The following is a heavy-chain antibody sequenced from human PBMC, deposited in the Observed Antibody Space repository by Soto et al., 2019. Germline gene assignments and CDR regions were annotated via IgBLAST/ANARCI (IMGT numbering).Heavy chain of an antibody. Sequence: QVQLVESGGGVVQPGRSLRLSCEASGFTFSSDGMHWVRQAPGKGLEWVAVIWYDGSNKYYADSVKGRFTISRDNSKNTLYLKMNSLRAEDTAVYYCARSLGEYGMDVWGQGTTVTVSS. J-gene: IGHJ6*02. CDR2: IWYDGSNK. CDR3: ARSLGEYGMDV. V-gene: IGHV3-33*01. CDR1: GFTFSSDG.